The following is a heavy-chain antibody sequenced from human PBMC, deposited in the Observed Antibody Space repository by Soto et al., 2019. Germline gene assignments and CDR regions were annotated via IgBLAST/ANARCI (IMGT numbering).Heavy chain of an antibody. Sequence: QVQLVQSGPEVKKPGASVKVSCKTSGYTFINYGISWVRQAPGQGLEWMGWINPDNGNTNFAQRLQDRVTMTADRSTRTAYMELRSLRFNDTAMYYCARVGGAVVTADYWGQGTLVTVSS. CDR3: ARVGGAVVTADY. D-gene: IGHD1-26*01. CDR1: GYTFINYG. J-gene: IGHJ4*02. CDR2: INPDNGNT. V-gene: IGHV1-18*01.